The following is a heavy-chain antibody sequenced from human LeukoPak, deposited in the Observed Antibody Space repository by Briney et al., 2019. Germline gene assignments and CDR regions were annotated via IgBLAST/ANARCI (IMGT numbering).Heavy chain of an antibody. CDR1: GFTFSNSV. Sequence: GGSLRLSCAASGFTFSNSVMTWIRQAPGKGLEWVSGISSSGSTIYYADSVKGRFTISRDNAKNSLYLQMNSLRAEDTAVYYCARDQSYYGVWGQGTLVTVSS. J-gene: IGHJ4*02. V-gene: IGHV3-11*01. D-gene: IGHD3-3*01. CDR3: ARDQSYYGV. CDR2: ISSSGSTI.